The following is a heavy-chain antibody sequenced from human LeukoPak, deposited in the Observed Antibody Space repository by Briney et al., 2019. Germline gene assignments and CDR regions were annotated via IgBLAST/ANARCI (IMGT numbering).Heavy chain of an antibody. Sequence: GGSLRLSCAASGFTFSTYWMHRVRQAPGKGLVWVSRISSDGTNTGYADSVKGRFTISRDNAKNTVYLQMNSLRAEDTAVYYCVRDGGNYWFDPWGQGTLVTVSS. J-gene: IGHJ5*02. V-gene: IGHV3-74*01. CDR2: ISSDGTNT. CDR1: GFTFSTYW. CDR3: VRDGGNYWFDP. D-gene: IGHD4-23*01.